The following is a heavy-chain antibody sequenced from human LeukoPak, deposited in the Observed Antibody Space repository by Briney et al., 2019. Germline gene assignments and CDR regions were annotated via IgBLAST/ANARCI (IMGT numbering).Heavy chain of an antibody. V-gene: IGHV3-23*01. J-gene: IGHJ4*02. Sequence: QPGGSLRLSCAASGFTFSNYAMTWVRQAPGKGLEWVSVISGSGGNTYYADSVKGRFTISRDNSKNTLYLQMNSLRAEDTAVYYCANGNNGDYVRLDYWGQGTLVNVSS. CDR2: ISGSGGNT. CDR1: GFTFSNYA. D-gene: IGHD4-17*01. CDR3: ANGNNGDYVRLDY.